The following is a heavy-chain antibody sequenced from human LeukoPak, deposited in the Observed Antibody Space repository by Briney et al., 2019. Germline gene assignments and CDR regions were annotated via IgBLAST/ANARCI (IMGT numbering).Heavy chain of an antibody. J-gene: IGHJ4*02. V-gene: IGHV1-18*01. CDR1: GYTFTSYV. CDR3: ARDRQFGY. CDR2: ISTYNGNT. Sequence: ASVNISCKASGYTFTSYVISWVRQAPGQGFEWMGWISTYNGNTNYAQKFQGRVTMTTDTSTSTAYMEVRSLRSDDTAVYYCARDRQFGYWGQGTLVTVSS.